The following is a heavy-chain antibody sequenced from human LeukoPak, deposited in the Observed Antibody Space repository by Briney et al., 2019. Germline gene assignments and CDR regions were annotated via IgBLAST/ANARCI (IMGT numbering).Heavy chain of an antibody. J-gene: IGHJ4*02. D-gene: IGHD2-2*01. CDR3: AKDVSRSTSCYNY. CDR2: ISGSGGST. V-gene: IGHV3-23*01. Sequence: PGGSLRLSCAASGFTFSSYAMSWVRQAPGKGLEWVSAISGSGGSTYYADSVKGWFTISRDNSKNTLYLQMNSLRAEDTAVYYCAKDVSRSTSCYNYWGQGTLVTVSS. CDR1: GFTFSSYA.